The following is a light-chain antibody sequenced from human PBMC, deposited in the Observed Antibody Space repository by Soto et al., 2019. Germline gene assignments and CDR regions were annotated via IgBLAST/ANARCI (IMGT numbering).Light chain of an antibody. CDR1: QSISSW. CDR2: KAS. J-gene: IGKJ1*01. V-gene: IGKV1-5*03. CDR3: QQYNSYPST. Sequence: DIQMTQSPSTLSASVGDRVTITCRASQSISSWLAWYQQKPGKAPKLLIYKASSLESGVPSRFSGSGSGTEFTLTISRLQPDDFATYYCQQYNSYPSTLGHGTKVELK.